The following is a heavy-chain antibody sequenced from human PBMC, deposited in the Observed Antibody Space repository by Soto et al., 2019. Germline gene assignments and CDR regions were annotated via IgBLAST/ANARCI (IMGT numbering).Heavy chain of an antibody. CDR1: GYTFFTYD. CDR2: ISTYSGDT. CDR3: ARHHAHTTSGNWFDP. Sequence: QVHLVQSGVEVKTPGASVKVSCQASGYTFFTYDLSWVRQAPGQGLEWMGWISTYSGDTKYAEKFQGRVTMTTDTSTTTAYLELSSLTSDDTAVYYCARHHAHTTSGNWFDPWGQGTLVTVSS. V-gene: IGHV1-18*01. D-gene: IGHD1-1*01. J-gene: IGHJ5*02.